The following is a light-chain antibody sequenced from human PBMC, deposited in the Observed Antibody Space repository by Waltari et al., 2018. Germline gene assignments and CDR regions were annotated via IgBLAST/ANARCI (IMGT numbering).Light chain of an antibody. CDR1: QSVSSSY. Sequence: EIVLTQSPGTLSLSPVERATLSCRARQSVSSSYLAWYQQKPGQAPRLLIYGASSRATGIPDRFSGSGSGTDFTLTISRLEPEDFAVYYCQQYGSLRTFGQGTKVEIK. J-gene: IGKJ1*01. CDR2: GAS. V-gene: IGKV3-20*01. CDR3: QQYGSLRT.